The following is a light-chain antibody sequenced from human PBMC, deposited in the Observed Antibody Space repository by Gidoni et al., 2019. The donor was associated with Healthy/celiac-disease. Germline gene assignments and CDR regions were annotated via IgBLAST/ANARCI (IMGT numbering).Light chain of an antibody. CDR3: QQYNNWRET. CDR1: QSVSSN. Sequence: EIVMTQSPATLSVSPGERATLSCRASQSVSSNLAWYQQKPGQAPRLLIYGASTRATGIPARFSGSGSGTEFTLTISSLQSEDFAVYYCQQYNNWRETFGQXTKLEIK. CDR2: GAS. J-gene: IGKJ2*01. V-gene: IGKV3-15*01.